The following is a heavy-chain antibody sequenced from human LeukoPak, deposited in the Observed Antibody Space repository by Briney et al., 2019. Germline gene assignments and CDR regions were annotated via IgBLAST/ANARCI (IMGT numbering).Heavy chain of an antibody. CDR2: IYYSGST. D-gene: IGHD3-10*01. CDR3: ARHSNERYYGSGSYAHHRLFDY. J-gene: IGHJ4*02. CDR1: GGSISSSSYY. Sequence: SETLSLTCTVSGGSISSSSYYWGWIRQPPGKGLEWIGSIYYSGSTYYNPSLKSRATISVDTSKNQFSLKLSSVTAADTAVYYCARHSNERYYGSGSYAHHRLFDYWGQGTLVTVSS. V-gene: IGHV4-39*01.